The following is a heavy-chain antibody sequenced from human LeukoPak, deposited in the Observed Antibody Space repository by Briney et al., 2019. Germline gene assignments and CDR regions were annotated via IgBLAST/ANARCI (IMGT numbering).Heavy chain of an antibody. J-gene: IGHJ4*02. CDR2: ITESGGDT. D-gene: IGHD3-22*01. CDR3: ARAGYYDSSGTGYY. V-gene: IGHV3-23*01. CDR1: GFTFSSYW. Sequence: PGGSLRLSCAASGFTFSSYWMHWVRQAPGKGLEWVSAITESGGDTYYADSVKGRFAISRDDSKNTVFLQMNSLRAEDTAVYYCARAGYYDSSGTGYYWGQGTLVTVSS.